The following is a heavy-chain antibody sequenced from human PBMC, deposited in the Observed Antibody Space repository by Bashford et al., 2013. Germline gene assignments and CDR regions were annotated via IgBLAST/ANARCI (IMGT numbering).Heavy chain of an antibody. CDR3: ARVPGIAAAGTWGASSSDV. J-gene: IGHJ6*02. D-gene: IGHD6-13*01. Sequence: SETLSLTCSVSGGFISTHYWSWIRQPPGKGLEWIGEINHGGSTNYNPSLKSRVTISVDTSKNQFSLKLSSVTAADTAVYYCARVPGIAAAGTWGASSSDVWGQGTT. CDR2: INHGGST. CDR1: GGFISTHY. V-gene: IGHV4-34*01.